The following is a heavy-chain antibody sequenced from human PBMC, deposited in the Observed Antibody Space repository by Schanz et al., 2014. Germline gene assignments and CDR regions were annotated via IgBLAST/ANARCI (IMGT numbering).Heavy chain of an antibody. J-gene: IGHJ2*01. CDR2: ISGSGGDT. CDR1: GFTFSTYA. V-gene: IGHV3-23*04. CDR3: AREAKWGQWYFDL. Sequence: EVQLVESGGGLVQPGGSLRLSCAASGFTFSTYAMNWVRQAPGKGLEWVSGISGSGGDTYYVDSVKGRFTVSRDNSENTLYLQMNSLRAEDTAIYYCAREAKWGQWYFDLWGRGSLVTVSS. D-gene: IGHD1-26*01.